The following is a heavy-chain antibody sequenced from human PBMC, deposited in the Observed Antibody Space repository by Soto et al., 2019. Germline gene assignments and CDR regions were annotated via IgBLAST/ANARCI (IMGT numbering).Heavy chain of an antibody. J-gene: IGHJ4*02. CDR1: GYSFTSYW. Sequence: GESLKISCKGSGYSFTSYWIGWVRQMPGKGLEWMGIIYPGDSDTRYSPSFQGQVTISADKSITTAYLQWNTLQASDTAIYYCTRGAERTVPPTVQRHLDWVWGHWGQGTPVTVSS. CDR2: IYPGDSDT. D-gene: IGHD3-9*01. CDR3: TRGAERTVPPTVQRHLDWVWGH. V-gene: IGHV5-51*01.